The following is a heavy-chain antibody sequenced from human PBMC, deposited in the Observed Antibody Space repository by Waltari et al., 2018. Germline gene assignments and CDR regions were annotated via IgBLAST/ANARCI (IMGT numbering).Heavy chain of an antibody. CDR3: ARVSGDQTYGMDV. Sequence: QVQLQQSGPGLVKPSQTLSLTCAISGDSVSSNSAAWNWIRQSQSRGLEWLGRTYYRSKWYNDYAVSVKSRITINQDTSNNQFSLQLNSVTPEDTAVYYCARVSGDQTYGMDVWGQGTTVTVSS. CDR2: TYYRSKWYN. D-gene: IGHD2-2*01. CDR1: GDSVSSNSAA. J-gene: IGHJ6*02. V-gene: IGHV6-1*01.